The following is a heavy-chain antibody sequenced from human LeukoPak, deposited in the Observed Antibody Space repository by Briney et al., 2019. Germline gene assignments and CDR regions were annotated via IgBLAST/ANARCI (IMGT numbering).Heavy chain of an antibody. V-gene: IGHV3-21*01. CDR3: ASDPYYEFRSDYGTEPFDI. Sequence: GGSLRLSCVASGFTFSNYNMNWVRQAPGKWLEWVSSISGSGTYIYYADSLKGRFTISRDNANNSLYLQMNSLRAEDTAVYYCASDPYYEFRSDYGTEPFDIWGQGTMVTVSS. CDR1: GFTFSNYN. CDR2: ISGSGTYI. J-gene: IGHJ3*02. D-gene: IGHD3-3*01.